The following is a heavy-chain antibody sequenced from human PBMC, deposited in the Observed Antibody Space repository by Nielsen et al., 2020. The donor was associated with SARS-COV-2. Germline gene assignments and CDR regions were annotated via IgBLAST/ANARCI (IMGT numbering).Heavy chain of an antibody. Sequence: ASVKVSCKASGYTFTNYGITWVRQAPGQGLEILGWISASSGNTNYAPKLLGRVTMTTDTSTSTAYIELMSLTYADTAVYYCARDLWWELPDFWGQGTLVTVSS. D-gene: IGHD1-26*01. CDR2: ISASSGNT. CDR1: GYTFTNYG. V-gene: IGHV1-18*01. J-gene: IGHJ4*02. CDR3: ARDLWWELPDF.